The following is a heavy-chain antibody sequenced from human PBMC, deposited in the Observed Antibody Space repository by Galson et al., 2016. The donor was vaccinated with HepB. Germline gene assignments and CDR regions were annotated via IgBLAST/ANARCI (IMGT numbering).Heavy chain of an antibody. CDR3: ARVRITGRTFPFDY. V-gene: IGHV4-31*03. J-gene: IGHJ4*02. CDR2: IYYSGST. Sequence: TLSLTCTVSGGSFNTESYYWSWIRQHPGKGLEWIGYIYYSGSTFYNPSLKSRVTISLDTSKNQFSLRLSSATAADTAIYYCARVRITGRTFPFDYWGQGTLVTVSS. D-gene: IGHD1/OR15-1a*01. CDR1: GGSFNTESYY.